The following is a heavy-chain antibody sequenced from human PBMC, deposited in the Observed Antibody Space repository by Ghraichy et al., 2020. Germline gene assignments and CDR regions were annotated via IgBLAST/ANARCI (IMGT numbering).Heavy chain of an antibody. V-gene: IGHV4-59*01. Sequence: SETMSLTCTVSGGSISSYYWSWIRQPPGKGLEWIGYIYYSGSTNYNPSLKSRVTISVDTSKNQFSLKLSSVTAADTAVYYCARVATGYSSGWYWGGDYYYGMDVWGQGTTVTVSS. D-gene: IGHD6-19*01. CDR3: ARVATGYSSGWYWGGDYYYGMDV. CDR1: GGSISSYY. J-gene: IGHJ6*02. CDR2: IYYSGST.